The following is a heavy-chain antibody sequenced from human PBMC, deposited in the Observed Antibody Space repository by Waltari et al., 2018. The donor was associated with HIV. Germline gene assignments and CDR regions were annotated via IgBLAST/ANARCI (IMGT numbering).Heavy chain of an antibody. V-gene: IGHV1-24*01. CDR1: GYTLTELS. CDR3: ATGCGTTSIQLYDLDV. D-gene: IGHD1-26*01. Sequence: QVQLIQSGAEVKKPGASVKVSCKVFGYTLTELSIHWVRQAPGKGLEWMGGFDPEDDETIYAQKFQGRVTMTEDTSTDSAYMELSSLTSEDTAVYYCATGCGTTSIQLYDLDVWGQGTTVTVSS. CDR2: FDPEDDET. J-gene: IGHJ6*02.